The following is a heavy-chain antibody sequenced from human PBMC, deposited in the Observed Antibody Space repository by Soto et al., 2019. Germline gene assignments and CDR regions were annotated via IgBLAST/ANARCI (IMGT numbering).Heavy chain of an antibody. D-gene: IGHD3-16*01. CDR2: ISSGGTST. CDR3: AKGGSFDI. J-gene: IGHJ4*02. Sequence: PGGSLRLSCAASGFTFSTYAMSWVRQAPGKGLEWVSAISSGGTSTYYADSVKGRFTISRDNSKNTLFLQMNSLRAEDTAVYYCAKGGSFDIWGQGTLVTVSS. CDR1: GFTFSTYA. V-gene: IGHV3-23*01.